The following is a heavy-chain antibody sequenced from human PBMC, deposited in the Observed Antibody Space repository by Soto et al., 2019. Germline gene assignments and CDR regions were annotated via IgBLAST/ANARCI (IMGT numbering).Heavy chain of an antibody. CDR1: GGSFSGYY. CDR2: INHSGST. CDR3: ARGLLRVFTVAAGRKSTWFDP. Sequence: QVQLQQWGAGLLKPSETLSLTCAVYGGSFSGYYWSWIRQPPGKGLEWIGEINHSGSTNYNPSLKSRVTIPVDRSKIQFYLKLSSVTAADTAVYYCARGLLRVFTVAAGRKSTWFDPWGQGTLVTVSS. D-gene: IGHD6-13*01. J-gene: IGHJ5*02. V-gene: IGHV4-34*01.